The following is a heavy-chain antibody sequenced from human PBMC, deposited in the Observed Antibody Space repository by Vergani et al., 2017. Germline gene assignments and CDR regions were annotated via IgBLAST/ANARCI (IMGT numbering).Heavy chain of an antibody. CDR1: GFTFSSYS. V-gene: IGHV3-21*01. J-gene: IGHJ4*02. D-gene: IGHD3-3*01. CDR3: ARTGGYDFWSGYYSEVLGYFDY. CDR2: ISSSSSYI. Sequence: EVQLVESGGGLVKPGGSLRLSCAASGFTFSSYSMNWVHQAPGKGLEWVSSISSSSSYIYYADSVKGRFTISRDNAKNSLYLQMNSLRAEDTAVYYCARTGGYDFWSGYYSEVLGYFDYWGQGTLVTVSS.